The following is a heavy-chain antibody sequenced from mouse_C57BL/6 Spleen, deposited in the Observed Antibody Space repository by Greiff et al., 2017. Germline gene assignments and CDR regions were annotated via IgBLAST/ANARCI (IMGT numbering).Heavy chain of an antibody. CDR3: ARNYYGSSEYYFDY. Sequence: VKLMESGPGLVQPSQSLSITCTVSGFSLTSYGVHWVRQSPGKGLEWLGVIWSGGSTDYNAAFISRLSISKDNSKSQVFFKMNSLQADDTAIYYCARNYYGSSEYYFDYWGQGTTLTVSS. J-gene: IGHJ2*01. D-gene: IGHD1-1*01. CDR1: GFSLTSYG. V-gene: IGHV2-2*01. CDR2: IWSGGST.